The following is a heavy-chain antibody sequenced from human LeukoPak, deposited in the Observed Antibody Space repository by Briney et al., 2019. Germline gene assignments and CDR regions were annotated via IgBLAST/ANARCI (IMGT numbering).Heavy chain of an antibody. V-gene: IGHV1-46*01. Sequence: ASVKVSCKASGYKFTTYGIGWVRQAPGQGLEWMGIINPSGGSTSYAQKFQGRVTMTRDMSTSTVYMELSSLRSEDTAVYYCARETKVDIVATIPYFDYWGQGTLVTVSS. D-gene: IGHD5-12*01. CDR1: GYKFTTYG. CDR2: INPSGGST. CDR3: ARETKVDIVATIPYFDY. J-gene: IGHJ4*02.